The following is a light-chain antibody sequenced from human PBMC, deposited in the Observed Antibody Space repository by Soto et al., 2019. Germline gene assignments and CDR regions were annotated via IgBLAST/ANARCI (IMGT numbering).Light chain of an antibody. J-gene: IGLJ2*01. CDR2: EVN. CDR1: SSDVGNYNY. Sequence: QPVLTQPASVSGFPGQSITISCTGTSSDVGNYNYVSWYQQHPGKAPRLMIYEVNNRPSGVSGRFSGSKSGNTASLTISGLQYEDEADYYCNSYTSSSTVVFGGGTKVTVL. V-gene: IGLV2-14*01. CDR3: NSYTSSSTVV.